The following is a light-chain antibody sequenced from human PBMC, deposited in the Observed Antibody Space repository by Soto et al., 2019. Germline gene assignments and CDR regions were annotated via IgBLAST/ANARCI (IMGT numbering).Light chain of an antibody. CDR1: QSITSW. CDR3: QQYNRYWT. V-gene: IGKV1-5*01. CDR2: DAS. J-gene: IGKJ1*01. Sequence: DIQMTQSPSTLSASVGDRVTITCRASQSITSWLAWYQQKPGKAPKLLIYDASSLENGVPSRFSGSGSGTVFTLTISSLQPDDYATYYCQQYNRYWTFGQGTKV.